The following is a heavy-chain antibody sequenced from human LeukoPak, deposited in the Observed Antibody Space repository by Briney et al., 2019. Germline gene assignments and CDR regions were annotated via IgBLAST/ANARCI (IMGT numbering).Heavy chain of an antibody. CDR1: GVSISRAGY. CDR2: IYFSGST. CDR3: ARVPPDYGDYVRAFDI. Sequence: PSETMPLTCTLSGVSISRAGYWSWIRPYPGKGLEWIGYIYFSGSTYYNPSLRSRVTISVDTSKNHFSLKLSSVTAADTAVYYCARVPPDYGDYVRAFDIWGQGTKVTVSS. J-gene: IGHJ3*02. V-gene: IGHV4-31*03. D-gene: IGHD4-17*01.